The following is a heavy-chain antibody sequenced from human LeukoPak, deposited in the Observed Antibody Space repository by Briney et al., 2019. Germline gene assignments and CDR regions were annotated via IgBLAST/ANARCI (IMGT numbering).Heavy chain of an antibody. CDR3: VRVGYSNYDYY. D-gene: IGHD4-11*01. Sequence: SVKVSCKASGGTFSSYAISWVRQAPGQGLEWMGRIIPIFGTANYAQKFQGGVTITTDESTSTAYLELSSLRSEDTAVYYCVRVGYSNYDYYWGQGTLVTVSS. J-gene: IGHJ4*02. CDR2: IIPIFGTA. CDR1: GGTFSSYA. V-gene: IGHV1-69*05.